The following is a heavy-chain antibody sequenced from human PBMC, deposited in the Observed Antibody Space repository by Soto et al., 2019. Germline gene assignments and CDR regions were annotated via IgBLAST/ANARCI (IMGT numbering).Heavy chain of an antibody. D-gene: IGHD3-3*01. CDR3: ARDNRPFDFWSGYYITYTFDY. J-gene: IGHJ4*02. CDR1: GFTFSSYA. CDR2: ISYDGSNK. Sequence: PGGSLRLSCAASGFTFSSYAMHWVRQAPGKGLEWVAVISYDGSNKYYADSVKGRFTISRDNSKNTLYLQMNSLRAEDTAVYYFARDNRPFDFWSGYYITYTFDYWGQGTLVTVSS. V-gene: IGHV3-30-3*01.